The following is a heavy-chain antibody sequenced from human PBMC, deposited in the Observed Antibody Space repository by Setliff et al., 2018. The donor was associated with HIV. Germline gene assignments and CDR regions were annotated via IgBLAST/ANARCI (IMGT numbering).Heavy chain of an antibody. V-gene: IGHV1-2*02. D-gene: IGHD3-3*01. J-gene: IGHJ4*02. CDR2: INPKFGGT. CDR3: ARDLSTHWSGYSLGF. CDR1: GYTFTDYY. Sequence: ASVKVSCKSSGYTFTDYYFHWVRQAPGQGLEWMGWINPKFGGTLYAQKFRGRVTMTGDMSINTVYVELSSLSSDDTAVYYCARDLSTHWSGYSLGFWGPGTLVTVSS.